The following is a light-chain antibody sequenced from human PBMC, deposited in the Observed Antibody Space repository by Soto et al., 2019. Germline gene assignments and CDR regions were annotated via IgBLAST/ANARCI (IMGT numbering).Light chain of an antibody. CDR3: QQYNNWPWT. Sequence: EIVMTQSPATLSVAPCERATRSCRASQSVSSNLAWYQQKPGQAPRLLIYGASTRATGIPARFSGSGSGTEFTLTISSLQSEDFAVYYCQQYNNWPWTFGQGTKVDIK. CDR1: QSVSSN. CDR2: GAS. J-gene: IGKJ1*01. V-gene: IGKV3-15*01.